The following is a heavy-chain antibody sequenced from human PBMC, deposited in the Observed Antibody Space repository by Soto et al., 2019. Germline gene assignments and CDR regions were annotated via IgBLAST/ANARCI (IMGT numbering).Heavy chain of an antibody. J-gene: IGHJ3*02. CDR3: AAAVDTAMVREAAFDI. V-gene: IGHV1-58*01. D-gene: IGHD5-18*01. CDR2: IVVGSGNT. CDR1: GFTFTSSA. Sequence: SVKVSFTASGFTFTSSAVQWVRQARGQRLEWIGWIVVGSGNTNYAQKFQERVTITRDMSTSTAYMELSSLRSEDTAVYYCAAAVDTAMVREAAFDIWGQGTMVTVSS.